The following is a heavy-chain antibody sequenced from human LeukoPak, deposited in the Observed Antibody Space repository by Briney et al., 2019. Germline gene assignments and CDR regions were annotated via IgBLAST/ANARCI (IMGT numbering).Heavy chain of an antibody. D-gene: IGHD6-19*01. CDR3: ARELHSSGWYGLWYFDL. CDR1: GGSISSYY. Sequence: SETLSLTCTVSGGSISSYYWGWIRQPPGKGLEWIGSIYYSGSTYYNPSLKSRVTISVDTSKNQFSLKLSSVTAADTAVYYCARELHSSGWYGLWYFDLWGRGTLVTVSS. V-gene: IGHV4-39*07. J-gene: IGHJ2*01. CDR2: IYYSGST.